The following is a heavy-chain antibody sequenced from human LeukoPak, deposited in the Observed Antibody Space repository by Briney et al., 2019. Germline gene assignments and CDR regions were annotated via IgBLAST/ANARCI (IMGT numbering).Heavy chain of an antibody. V-gene: IGHV1-2*04. CDR1: GYTFTGYY. CDR2: INPNSGGT. J-gene: IGHJ4*02. D-gene: IGHD4-17*01. CDR3: ARAGMTTVPPLGY. Sequence: ASVKVSRKASGYTFTGYYMHWVRQAPGQGLEWMGWINPNSGGTNYAQKFQGWVTMTRDTSISTAYMELSRLRSNDTAVYYCARAGMTTVPPLGYWGQGTLVTVSS.